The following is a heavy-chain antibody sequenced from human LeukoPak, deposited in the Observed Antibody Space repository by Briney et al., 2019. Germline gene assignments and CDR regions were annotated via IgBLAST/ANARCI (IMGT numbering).Heavy chain of an antibody. V-gene: IGHV1-58*01. CDR1: GFTFTSSA. CDR3: AAVHSSSSIWYYFDY. J-gene: IGHJ4*02. CDR2: IVVGNGNT. Sequence: SVQVSCKASGFTFTSSAVQWVRQARGQRLEWIGWIVVGNGNTNYAQKFQERVTITRDMSTSTAYMELSSLRSEDTAVYYCAAVHSSSSIWYYFDYWGQGTLVTVSS. D-gene: IGHD6-6*01.